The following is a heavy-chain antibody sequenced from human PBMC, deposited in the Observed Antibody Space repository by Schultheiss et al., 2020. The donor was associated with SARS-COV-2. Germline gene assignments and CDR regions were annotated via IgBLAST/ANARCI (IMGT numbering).Heavy chain of an antibody. D-gene: IGHD3-22*01. Sequence: ASVKVSCKASGYTFTSYDINWVRQATGQGLEWMGWMNPNSGNTGYAQKFQGRVTMTTDTSTSTAYMELRSLRSDDTAVYYCAREGSGDYDSSGYSDYWGQGTLVTVSS. CDR2: MNPNSGNT. J-gene: IGHJ4*02. CDR3: AREGSGDYDSSGYSDY. V-gene: IGHV1-8*01. CDR1: GYTFTSYD.